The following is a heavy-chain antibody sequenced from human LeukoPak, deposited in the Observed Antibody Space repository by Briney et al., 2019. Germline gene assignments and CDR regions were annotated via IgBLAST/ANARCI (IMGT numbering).Heavy chain of an antibody. V-gene: IGHV4-61*10. D-gene: IGHD3-22*01. CDR1: GGSISSGSYY. CDR3: ARDRYYYDSSGYYPDAFDI. CDR2: IYYSGST. J-gene: IGHJ3*02. Sequence: SETLSLTCTVSGGSISSGSYYWSWIRQPAGKGLEWIGYIYYSGSTNYNPSLKSRVTISVDTSKNQFSLKLSSVTAADTAVYYCARDRYYYDSSGYYPDAFDIWGQGTMVTVSS.